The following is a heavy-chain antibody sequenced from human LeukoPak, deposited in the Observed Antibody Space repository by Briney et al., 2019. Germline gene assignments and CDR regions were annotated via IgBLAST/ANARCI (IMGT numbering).Heavy chain of an antibody. J-gene: IGHJ5*02. CDR1: GYTFTSYG. V-gene: IGHV1-18*01. D-gene: IGHD3-22*01. CDR2: ISAYNGNT. CDR3: ARDRGTYYYDSSGYSNWFDP. Sequence: ASVKVSCKASGYTFTSYGISWVRQAPGQGLEWMGWISAYNGNTNYAQKLQGRVTMTTDTSTSTAYMELSSLRSEDTAVYYCARDRGTYYYDSSGYSNWFDPWGQGTLVTVSS.